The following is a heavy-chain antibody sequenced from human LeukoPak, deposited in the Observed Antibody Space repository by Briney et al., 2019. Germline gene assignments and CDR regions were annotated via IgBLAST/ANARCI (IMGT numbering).Heavy chain of an antibody. CDR3: ARGNYDYYDH. J-gene: IGHJ4*02. Sequence: SETLSLTCAGYGGSFSGYHWSWIRQPPGKGLEWIGEINHSGSTNYNPSLKSRVTISVDTSKNQFSLKVSSVTAADTAVYYCARGNYDYYDHWGQGTLVTVSS. D-gene: IGHD1-7*01. CDR1: GGSFSGYH. V-gene: IGHV4-34*01. CDR2: INHSGST.